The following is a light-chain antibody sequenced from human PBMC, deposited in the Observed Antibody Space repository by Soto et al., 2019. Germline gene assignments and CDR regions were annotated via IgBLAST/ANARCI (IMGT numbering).Light chain of an antibody. V-gene: IGKV3-20*01. Sequence: EIVLTQSPGTLSLSPGERATLSCRASQSVPKNYLAWYQHKPGQAPRLLIHGPSSRATGIPDRFSGSGSGTDFTLSINRLEPEDFAVYYCHQYATSPQTFGQGTKVEIK. CDR2: GPS. CDR3: HQYATSPQT. J-gene: IGKJ1*01. CDR1: QSVPKNY.